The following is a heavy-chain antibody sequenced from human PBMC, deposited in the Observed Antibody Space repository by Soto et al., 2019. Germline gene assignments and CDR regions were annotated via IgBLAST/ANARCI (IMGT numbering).Heavy chain of an antibody. J-gene: IGHJ4*02. Sequence: QVPLLQSGAEVKKPGASVKVSCKATGYNFINYGIIWVRQAPGQGLEWMGWISAHNGNTNYAQNLQGRITMTTDTSTSTAYMELRSLRSDDTAVYYCARSQYQYDSSGYSHWGQGTLVTVSS. CDR1: GYNFINYG. CDR2: ISAHNGNT. D-gene: IGHD3-22*01. V-gene: IGHV1-18*01. CDR3: ARSQYQYDSSGYSH.